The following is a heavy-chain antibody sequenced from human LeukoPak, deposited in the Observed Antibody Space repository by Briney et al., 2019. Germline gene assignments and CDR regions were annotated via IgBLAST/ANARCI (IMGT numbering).Heavy chain of an antibody. D-gene: IGHD4-23*01. CDR1: GFTFSSYW. V-gene: IGHV3-7*03. CDR2: IKQDGSEK. CDR3: ARGAYGGRGYYYGVDV. J-gene: IGHJ6*04. Sequence: GGSLRLSCAASGFTFSSYWMNWVRQAPGKGLEWVANIKQDGSEKYYVDSVKGRFTISRDNTKNSLYLQMNSLRAEDTAVYFCARGAYGGRGYYYGVDVWGKGTTVTVSS.